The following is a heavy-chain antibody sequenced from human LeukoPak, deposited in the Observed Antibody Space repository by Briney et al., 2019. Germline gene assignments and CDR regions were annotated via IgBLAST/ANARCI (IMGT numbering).Heavy chain of an antibody. CDR1: GFTFGDYA. D-gene: IGHD6-13*01. J-gene: IGHJ4*02. V-gene: IGHV3-49*04. Sequence: PGGSLRLSCTASGFTFGDYAMSWVRQAPGKGLEWVGFIRSKAYGGTTEYAASVKGRFTISRDDSKSIAYLQMNSLKTEDTAVYYCTRDPRPGYSSSWYRYYFDYWGQGTLVTVSS. CDR3: TRDPRPGYSSSWYRYYFDY. CDR2: IRSKAYGGTT.